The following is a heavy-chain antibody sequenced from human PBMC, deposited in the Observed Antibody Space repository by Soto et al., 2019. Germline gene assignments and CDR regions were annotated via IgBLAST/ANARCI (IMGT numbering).Heavy chain of an antibody. CDR1: GFTVSSNY. CDR2: IYSGGST. V-gene: IGHV3-53*01. D-gene: IGHD3-3*01. J-gene: IGHJ3*02. Sequence: RLSCAASGFTVSSNYMSWVRQAPGKGLEWVSVIYSGGSTYYADSVKGRFTISRDNSKNTLYLQMNSLRAEDTAVYYCASLIFGVVTDDAFDIWGQGTMVTV. CDR3: ASLIFGVVTDDAFDI.